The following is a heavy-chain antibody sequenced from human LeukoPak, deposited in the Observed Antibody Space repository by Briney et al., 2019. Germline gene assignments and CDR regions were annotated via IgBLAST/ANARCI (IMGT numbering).Heavy chain of an antibody. J-gene: IGHJ4*02. CDR3: GTGTTAVDY. Sequence: SETLSLTCTVSGGSISSYYWSWIRQPPGKGLEWIGYIYYSGSTNYNPSLKSRVTISVDTSKNQFSLKLSSVTAADTAVYYCGTGTTAVDYWGQGTLVTVSS. CDR2: IYYSGST. V-gene: IGHV4-59*08. D-gene: IGHD1-14*01. CDR1: GGSISSYY.